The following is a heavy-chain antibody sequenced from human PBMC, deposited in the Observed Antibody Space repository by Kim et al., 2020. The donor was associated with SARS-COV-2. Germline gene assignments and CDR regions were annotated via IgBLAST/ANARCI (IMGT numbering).Heavy chain of an antibody. CDR1: GFTFSSYG. CDR3: ARLGGYCSGGGCPR. V-gene: IGHV3-33*01. CDR2: IWYDGSNK. D-gene: IGHD2-15*01. J-gene: IGHJ4*02. Sequence: GGSLRLSCAASGFTFSSYGMHWVRQAPGKGLEWVAVIWYDGSNKYYADSVKGRFTISRDNSKNTLYLQMNSLRAEDTAVYYCARLGGYCSGGGCPRWGQGTLVTVSS.